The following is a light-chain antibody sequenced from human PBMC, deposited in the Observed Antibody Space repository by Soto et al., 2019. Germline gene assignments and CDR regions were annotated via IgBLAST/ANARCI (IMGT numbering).Light chain of an antibody. CDR3: QQYDSYPLT. Sequence: IQMSQSPSTLSASVGDRVTITCRASQSISSWLAWYQQKPGKAPNLLIYKASSLESGVPSMFSGSGSGTEFTLTVSSLQPDDFATYYCQQYDSYPLTFGGGTKVDIK. V-gene: IGKV1-5*03. J-gene: IGKJ4*01. CDR1: QSISSW. CDR2: KAS.